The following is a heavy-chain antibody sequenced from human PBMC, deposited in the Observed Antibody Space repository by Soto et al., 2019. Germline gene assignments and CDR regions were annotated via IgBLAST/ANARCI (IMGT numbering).Heavy chain of an antibody. D-gene: IGHD3-22*01. Sequence: ASVKVSCKASGYTFTSYYINWVRQATGQGLEWMGWVNPNSGNTGYAQKFQGRVTMTRNTSMSTAYMELSSLRSEDTAVYYCSSGSICPGGYYSVLEYWGQGTLVTVSS. CDR2: VNPNSGNT. CDR1: GYTFTSYY. J-gene: IGHJ4*02. CDR3: SSGSICPGGYYSVLEY. V-gene: IGHV1-8*01.